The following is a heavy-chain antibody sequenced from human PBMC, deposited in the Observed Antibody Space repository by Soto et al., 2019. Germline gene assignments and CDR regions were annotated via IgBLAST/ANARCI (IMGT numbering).Heavy chain of an antibody. CDR1: GYTFTGYY. J-gene: IGHJ4*02. D-gene: IGHD3-10*01. Sequence: ASVKVSCKASGYTFTGYYMHWVRRAPGQGLEWMGWINPNSGGTNYAQKFQGRVTMTRDTSISTAYMELSRLRSDDTAVYYCARGSVLLWFGESPLGPYYFDYWGQGTLVTVSS. CDR2: INPNSGGT. V-gene: IGHV1-2*02. CDR3: ARGSVLLWFGESPLGPYYFDY.